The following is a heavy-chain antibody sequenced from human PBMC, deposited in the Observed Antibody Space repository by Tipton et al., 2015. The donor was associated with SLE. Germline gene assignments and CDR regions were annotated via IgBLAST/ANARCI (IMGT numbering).Heavy chain of an antibody. CDR1: GASLSSFF. CDR3: ATQGYYDSSFDY. V-gene: IGHV4-59*08. Sequence: TLSLTCTVSGASLSSFFWAWIRQPPGKGLEWIGEINHSGNTNFNPSLGSRVTVSVDTSKNQFSLKLSSVTAADTAVYYCATQGYYDSSFDYWGQGTLVTVSS. CDR2: INHSGNT. J-gene: IGHJ4*02. D-gene: IGHD3-16*01.